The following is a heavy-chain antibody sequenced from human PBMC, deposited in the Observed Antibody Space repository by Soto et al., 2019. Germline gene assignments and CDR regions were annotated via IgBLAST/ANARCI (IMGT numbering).Heavy chain of an antibody. J-gene: IGHJ2*01. V-gene: IGHV1-69*02. D-gene: IGHD7-27*01. CDR3: AKNWGPSAFDL. CDR2: IIPVLDLS. Sequence: QVQLVQSGAEVKKPGSSVKVSCKASGGTFTDYTITWVRQAPGQGLEWMGRIIPVLDLSNYAQKFQGRVTXTXDKSTTTSYMDLSGLTSEDTAVYYCAKNWGPSAFDLWGRGTLVTVSS. CDR1: GGTFTDYT.